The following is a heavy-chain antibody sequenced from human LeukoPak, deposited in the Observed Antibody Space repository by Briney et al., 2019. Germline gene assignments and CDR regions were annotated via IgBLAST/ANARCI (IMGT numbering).Heavy chain of an antibody. CDR3: ARDRGYFDN. Sequence: PGGSLRLSCEANTYWMTWVRQAPGKGLEWVANIKQDGSEKYYADSVKGRFTISRDNGKNSLYLQMNSLRAEDTAVYYCARDRGYFDNWGQGTLVTVSS. V-gene: IGHV3-7*01. J-gene: IGHJ4*02. CDR2: IKQDGSEK. CDR1: TYW.